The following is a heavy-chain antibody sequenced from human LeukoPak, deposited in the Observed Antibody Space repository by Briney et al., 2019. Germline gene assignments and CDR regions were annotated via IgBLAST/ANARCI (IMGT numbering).Heavy chain of an antibody. CDR1: GGSISSGSYY. CDR2: FYTSGST. V-gene: IGHV4-61*02. D-gene: IGHD2-2*01. J-gene: IGHJ6*03. CDR3: ARGDCSSTICYSPMDV. Sequence: SETLSLTCTVSGGSISSGSYYWSWIRQPAGKGLEWIGRFYTSGSTNYNPSLKSRVTISVDTSKNQFSPKLNSVTAADTAVYYCARGDCSSTICYSPMDVWGKGTTVTVSS.